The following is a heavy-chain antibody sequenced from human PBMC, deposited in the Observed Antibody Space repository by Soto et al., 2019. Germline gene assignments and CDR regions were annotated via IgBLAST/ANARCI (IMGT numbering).Heavy chain of an antibody. CDR2: IYFGGST. Sequence: SETRSLTRTVFGGCISSRLYYWDWIRHPPGKGLEWIGNIYFGGSTYYNPSLRGRVSISVDTSNNQFSMELSSVTAADTAVYFCGRHSRDDYGQRGSGIVGSGGRRTLVTV. CDR1: GGCISSRLYY. V-gene: IGHV4-39*01. CDR3: GRHSRDDYGQRGSGIVGS. D-gene: IGHD4-17*01. J-gene: IGHJ4*02.